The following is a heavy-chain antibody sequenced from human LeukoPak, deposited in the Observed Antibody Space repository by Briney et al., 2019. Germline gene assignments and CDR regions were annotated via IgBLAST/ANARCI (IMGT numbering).Heavy chain of an antibody. CDR3: ARGRRMIVVVITGYNWFDP. CDR2: IYYSGST. V-gene: IGHV4-59*12. CDR1: GGSISSYY. D-gene: IGHD3-22*01. Sequence: SETLSLTCTVSGGSISSYYWSWIRQPPGKGLEWIGYIYYSGSTNYNPSLKSRVTISVDTSKNQFSLKLSSVTAADTAVYYCARGRRMIVVVITGYNWFDPWGQGTLVTVSS. J-gene: IGHJ5*02.